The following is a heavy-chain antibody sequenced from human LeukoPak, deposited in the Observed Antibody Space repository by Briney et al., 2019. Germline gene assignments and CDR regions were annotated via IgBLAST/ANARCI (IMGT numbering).Heavy chain of an antibody. CDR2: ISGSGGST. J-gene: IGHJ4*02. CDR3: AKDGGYCSSTSCRRDFDY. CDR1: GFTFSSYS. Sequence: GGSLRLSCAASGFTFSSYSMNWVRQAPGKGLEWVSAISGSGGSTYYADSVKGRFTISRDNSKNTLYLQMNSLRAEDTAVYYCAKDGGYCSSTSCRRDFDYWGQGTLVTVSS. D-gene: IGHD2-2*01. V-gene: IGHV3-23*01.